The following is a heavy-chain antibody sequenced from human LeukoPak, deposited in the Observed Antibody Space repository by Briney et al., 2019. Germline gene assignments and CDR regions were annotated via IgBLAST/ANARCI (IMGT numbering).Heavy chain of an antibody. J-gene: IGHJ4*02. CDR1: GGSISSGAYS. D-gene: IGHD2-15*01. CDR3: AREFQDSLQWFYFDY. Sequence: SETLSLTCAVSGGSISSGAYSWSWIRQPPGKGLERIGYIFYSGTTYYNPSLKSRVTISVDTSKNQFSLKLSSVTAADTAVYYCAREFQDSLQWFYFDYWGQGTLVTVSS. V-gene: IGHV4-30-4*07. CDR2: IFYSGTT.